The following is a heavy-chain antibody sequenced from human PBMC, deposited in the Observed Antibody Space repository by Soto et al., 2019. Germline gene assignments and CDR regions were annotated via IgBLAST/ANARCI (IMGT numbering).Heavy chain of an antibody. V-gene: IGHV3-30*18. J-gene: IGHJ4*02. CDR1: GFTFSSYG. Sequence: QVQLVESGGGVVQPGRSLRLSCAASGFTFSSYGMHWVRQAPGKGLEWVAVISYDGRNKYYADSVKGRFTISRDDCKNTLYLQVNSLRADDTAVDYCAKDGRSYYYRSGYSHPYYWGQETLITVSS. CDR3: AKDGRSYYYRSGYSHPYY. D-gene: IGHD3-22*01. CDR2: ISYDGRNK.